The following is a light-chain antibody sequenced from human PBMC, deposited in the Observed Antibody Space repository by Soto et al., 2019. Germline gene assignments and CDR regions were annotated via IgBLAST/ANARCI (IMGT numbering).Light chain of an antibody. Sequence: QSVLTQPASVSGSPGQSITISCTGTNSDVGDYNYVSWYQQHPGKAPQLIIYEVSNRPSGISDRFSASKSGNTASLTISGLPAEDEADYYCSSYTSSKTRVFGTGNKVTVL. CDR2: EVS. CDR1: NSDVGDYNY. CDR3: SSYTSSKTRV. V-gene: IGLV2-14*01. J-gene: IGLJ1*01.